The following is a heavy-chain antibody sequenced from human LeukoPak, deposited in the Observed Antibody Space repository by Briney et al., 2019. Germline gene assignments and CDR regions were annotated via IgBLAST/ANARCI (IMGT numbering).Heavy chain of an antibody. Sequence: GGSLRLSCAASGFTVSSSYMSWVRQAPGKGLEWISAIYSGGDTYYADSVRGRFTISRDGSKNTLHLQMNSLRVEDTAVYYCAKDWSYSSGFWRYYYYGMDVWGQGTTITVSS. CDR1: GFTVSSSY. CDR3: AKDWSYSSGFWRYYYYGMDV. J-gene: IGHJ6*02. D-gene: IGHD6-19*01. V-gene: IGHV3-53*01. CDR2: IYSGGDT.